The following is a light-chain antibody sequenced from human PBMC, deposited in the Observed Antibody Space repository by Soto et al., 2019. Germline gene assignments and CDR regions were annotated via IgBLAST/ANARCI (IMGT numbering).Light chain of an antibody. CDR2: DNN. J-gene: IGLJ2*01. CDR3: GTWDSSLRVVV. CDR1: SSNIGNNY. V-gene: IGLV1-51*01. Sequence: QSVLTQPPSVSAAPRQRVTISCSGSSSNIGNNYVSWYHRVPGTATKLLIYDNNERPSGIPDRFSGSKSGTSATLDITGLQTGDEGDYYCGTWDSSLRVVVFGGGTKLTVL.